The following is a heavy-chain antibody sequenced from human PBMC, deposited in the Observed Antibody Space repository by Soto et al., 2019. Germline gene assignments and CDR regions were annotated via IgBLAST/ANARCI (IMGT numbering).Heavy chain of an antibody. Sequence: QLQLVQSGAELKMPGASVKVSCKASGHSSTHNGISWVRRAPGQGLEWMGWININRGDVNHAPKFQGRVTLTTDTSTTTAYMELRSLRLDDTAVYFCATDDRNRGRFDFWGHGTLVTVSS. CDR1: GHSSTHNG. CDR2: ININRGDV. CDR3: ATDDRNRGRFDF. V-gene: IGHV1-18*01. J-gene: IGHJ4*01.